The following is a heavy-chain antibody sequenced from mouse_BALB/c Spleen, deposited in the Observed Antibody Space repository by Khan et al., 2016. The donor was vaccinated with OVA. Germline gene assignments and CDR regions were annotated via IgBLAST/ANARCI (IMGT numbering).Heavy chain of an antibody. J-gene: IGHJ3*01. Sequence: EVQLQESGPGLVKPSQSLSLTCTVTGYSITSDYAWNWIRQFPGNQLEWMGYISYSGSTSYIPSLKSRISITRDTSKNPFFLQLNSVTSEDTATYYCARGRAYWGQGTLVTVSA. CDR2: ISYSGST. CDR3: ARGRAY. CDR1: GYSITSDYA. V-gene: IGHV3-2*02. D-gene: IGHD3-3*01.